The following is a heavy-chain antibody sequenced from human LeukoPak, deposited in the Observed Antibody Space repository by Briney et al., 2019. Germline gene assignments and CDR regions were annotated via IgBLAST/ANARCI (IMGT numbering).Heavy chain of an antibody. Sequence: PGGSLRLSCAASGFTFSSYAMHWVRQAPGKGLEWVAVISYDGSNKYYADSVKGRFTISRDNSKNTLYLQMNSLRAEDTAVYYCARDESYAVYWGQGTLVTVSS. CDR2: ISYDGSNK. V-gene: IGHV3-30*04. CDR3: ARDESYAVY. D-gene: IGHD3-10*01. J-gene: IGHJ4*02. CDR1: GFTFSSYA.